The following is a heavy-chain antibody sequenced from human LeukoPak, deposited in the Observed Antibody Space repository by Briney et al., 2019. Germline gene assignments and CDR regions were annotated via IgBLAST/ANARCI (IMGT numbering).Heavy chain of an antibody. CDR2: ISYNGAFI. CDR1: GFPFCEFA. D-gene: IGHD2-2*01. J-gene: IGHJ4*02. Sequence: SLRLSCAASGFPFCEFAMHWVRHAPGKGLEWLSIISYNGAFIDYADSVKGRFTVSRDNAENSLFLHMNSLRPEDTAFYYCAKVRGTLTSHFFFDYWGQGIRVTVSS. V-gene: IGHV3-9*01. CDR3: AKVRGTLTSHFFFDY.